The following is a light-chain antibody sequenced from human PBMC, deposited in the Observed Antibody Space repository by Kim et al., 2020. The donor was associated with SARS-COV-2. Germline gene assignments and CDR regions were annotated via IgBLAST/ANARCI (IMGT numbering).Light chain of an antibody. CDR3: HHRDNWPALT. CDR1: QNIGRY. CDR2: GVF. Sequence: EIVLTQSPATLSFSPGDRAILSCRASQNIGRYLAWYQQRPGQAPRLLIYGVFTRAAGVPARFSGNGSETDFTLTITSLEPDDFAVYYCHHRDNWPALTFGGGTKVDIK. V-gene: IGKV3-11*01. J-gene: IGKJ4*01.